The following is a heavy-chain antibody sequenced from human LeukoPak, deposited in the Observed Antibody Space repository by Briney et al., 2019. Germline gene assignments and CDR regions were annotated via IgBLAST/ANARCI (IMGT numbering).Heavy chain of an antibody. CDR2: ISSSSTI. CDR1: GFTFSDYY. V-gene: IGHV3-69-1*01. CDR3: ARGGYGSGSYPY. D-gene: IGHD3-10*01. J-gene: IGHJ4*02. Sequence: PGGSLRLSCAASGFTFSDYYMNWVPQAPGKGLEWVSSISSSSTIYYSDAVKGRFTISRDNAKNALYLQMDSLRAEDTALYYCARGGYGSGSYPYWGQGTLVTVSS.